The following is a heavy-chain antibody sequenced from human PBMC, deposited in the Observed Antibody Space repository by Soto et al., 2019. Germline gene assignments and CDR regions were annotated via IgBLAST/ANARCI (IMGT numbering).Heavy chain of an antibody. CDR3: AKSMAVAFPGFYGLDV. CDR1: GFTFSICG. D-gene: IGHD6-19*01. V-gene: IGHV3-30*18. J-gene: IGHJ6*02. CDR2: ISYDGSRT. Sequence: QVQLVESGGGVVQPGRSLRLSCAASGFTFSICGMHWVRQSPGKGLEWVAVISYDGSRTYYRDSVKGRFTISRDSSKNTLYLQMNSLRAEDTAVYYCAKSMAVAFPGFYGLDVWGQGTTVTVSS.